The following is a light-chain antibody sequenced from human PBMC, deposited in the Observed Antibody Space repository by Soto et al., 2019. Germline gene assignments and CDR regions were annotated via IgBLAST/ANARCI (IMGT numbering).Light chain of an antibody. CDR3: SPSDVTTFASR. J-gene: IGLJ1*01. V-gene: IGLV2-8*01. Sequence: VLNQPPAALGSPEHSVTISCTGTNSNVGGYNYVSWYQQHPGKAPKLMIYEVSKRPSGVPDRFSGSTSGNTASLTVSGPRAAVVAYYYCSPSDVTTFASRFGSGLKVTVL. CDR2: EVS. CDR1: NSNVGGYNY.